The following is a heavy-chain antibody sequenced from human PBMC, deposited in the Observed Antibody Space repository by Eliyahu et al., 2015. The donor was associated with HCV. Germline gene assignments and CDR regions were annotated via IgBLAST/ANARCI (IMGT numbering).Heavy chain of an antibody. Sequence: QVQLVESGGGVVQPGRSLRXSCAXXGFTLRNYGMHWVRQAPGKGLGWVAFIWYDGSNEYYADSVKGRFTVSRDNSKNTLYLRLNSLRAEDTAVYYCARDSVRYCSSTTCYNPDCWGQGTLVTVSS. CDR1: GFTLRNYG. D-gene: IGHD2-2*02. J-gene: IGHJ4*02. CDR2: IWYDGSNE. CDR3: ARDSVRYCSSTTCYNPDC. V-gene: IGHV3-33*01.